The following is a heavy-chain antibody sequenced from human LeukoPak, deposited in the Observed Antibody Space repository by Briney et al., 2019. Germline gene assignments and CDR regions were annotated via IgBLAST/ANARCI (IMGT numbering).Heavy chain of an antibody. CDR1: GFTFSSYG. J-gene: IGHJ6*03. CDR3: ARVTGGHSGSYPEIWVYYYYYMDV. CDR2: ISGSGGST. Sequence: PGGTLRLSCAASGFTFSSYGMSWVRQAPGKGLEWVSAISGSGGSTYYADSVKGRFTISRDNSKNTLYLQMNSLRAEDTAVYYCARVTGGHSGSYPEIWVYYYYYMDVWGKGTTVTISS. V-gene: IGHV3-23*01. D-gene: IGHD3-10*01.